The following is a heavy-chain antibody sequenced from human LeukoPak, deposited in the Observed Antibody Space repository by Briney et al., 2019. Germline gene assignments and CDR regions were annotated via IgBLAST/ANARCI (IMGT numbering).Heavy chain of an antibody. Sequence: SETLSLTCTVSGGSISSSSYYWGWIRQPPGKGLEWIGSIYYSGSTYYNPSLKSRVTISVDTSKNQFSLKLSSVTAADTAVYYCARRVICGGDCYSFDYWGQGTLVTVSS. J-gene: IGHJ4*02. D-gene: IGHD2-21*02. CDR2: IYYSGST. V-gene: IGHV4-39*01. CDR1: GGSISSSSYY. CDR3: ARRVICGGDCYSFDY.